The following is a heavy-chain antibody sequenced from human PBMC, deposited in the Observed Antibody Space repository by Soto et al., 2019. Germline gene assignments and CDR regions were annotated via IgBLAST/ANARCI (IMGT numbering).Heavy chain of an antibody. CDR1: GGTFSSYA. CDR2: IIPIFGTA. J-gene: IGHJ6*02. V-gene: IGHV1-69*12. Sequence: QVQLVQSGAEVKKPGSSVKVSCKASGGTFSSYAISWVRQAPGQGLEWMGGIIPIFGTADSAQKFQGRVTVAADEAPSTAYMELSSLRSEEPAVYYCASAWGPSYYYGMDVWGQGTTVTVSS. CDR3: ASAWGPSYYYGMDV. D-gene: IGHD3-16*01.